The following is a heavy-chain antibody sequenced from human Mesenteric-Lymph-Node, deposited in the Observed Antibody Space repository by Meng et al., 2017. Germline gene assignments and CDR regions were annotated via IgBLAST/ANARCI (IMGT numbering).Heavy chain of an antibody. CDR1: GFTFSNYV. V-gene: IGHV3-23*01. Sequence: GESLKISCAASGFTFSNYVMSWVRQAPGKGLEWVSAISASGGVIYDEDSVKGRFTIIRDNSKNTLFLQMNSQGADDTAVYYCAKDLWGWGSAGDFWGQGTMVTVSS. J-gene: IGHJ3*01. D-gene: IGHD3-16*01. CDR3: AKDLWGWGSAGDF. CDR2: ISASGGVI.